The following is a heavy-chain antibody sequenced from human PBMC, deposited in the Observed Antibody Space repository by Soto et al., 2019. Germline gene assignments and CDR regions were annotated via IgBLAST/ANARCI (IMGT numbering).Heavy chain of an antibody. CDR3: AKEYDSSGYYYDH. CDR2: ISYDGSNK. J-gene: IGHJ5*02. CDR1: GFTVTKFA. D-gene: IGHD3-22*01. V-gene: IGHV3-30*18. Sequence: GGSLRLSCTASGFTVTKFAMSWVRQAPGKGLEWVAVISYDGSNKYYADSVKGRFTISRDNSKNTLYLQMNSLRAEDTAVYYCAKEYDSSGYYYDHWGQGTLVTVSS.